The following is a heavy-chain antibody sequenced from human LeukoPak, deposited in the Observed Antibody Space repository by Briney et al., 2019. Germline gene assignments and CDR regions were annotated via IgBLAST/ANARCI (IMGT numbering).Heavy chain of an antibody. CDR1: GHTFTSYD. V-gene: IGHV1-8*03. CDR3: ARAQYSSSLYYYYMDV. D-gene: IGHD6-6*01. CDR2: MNPNSGNT. Sequence: RASVKVSCKASGHTFTSYDINWVRQATGQGLEWMGWMNPNSGNTGYAQKFRGRVTITRNTSISTAYMELSSLRSEDTAVYYCARAQYSSSLYYYYMDVWGKGTTVTVSS. J-gene: IGHJ6*03.